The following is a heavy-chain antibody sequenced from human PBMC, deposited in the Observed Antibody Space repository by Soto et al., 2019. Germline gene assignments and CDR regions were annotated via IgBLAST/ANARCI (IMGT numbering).Heavy chain of an antibody. V-gene: IGHV3-66*01. CDR1: GFTVSSNY. Sequence: EVQLVESGGGLVQPGGSLRLSCAASGFTVSSNYMSWVRQAPGKGLEWVSVIYSGGSTYYADSVKGRYDISRDNSKISLYLQMNSLRSEDTAVYYCARGQRRDYGMDVWGQGTTVIV. CDR3: ARGQRRDYGMDV. J-gene: IGHJ6*02. CDR2: IYSGGST.